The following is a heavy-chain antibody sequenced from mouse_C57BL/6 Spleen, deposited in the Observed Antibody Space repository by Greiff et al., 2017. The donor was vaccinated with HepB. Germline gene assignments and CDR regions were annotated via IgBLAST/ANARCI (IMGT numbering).Heavy chain of an antibody. CDR3: ARPGQLRLHVSWFAY. Sequence: DVMLVESGGGLVKPGGSLKLSCAASGFTFSDYGMHWVRQAPEKGLEWVAYISSGSSTIYYADTVKGRFTISRDNAKNTLFLQMTSLRSEDTAMYYCARPGQLRLHVSWFAYWGQGTLVTVSA. V-gene: IGHV5-17*01. D-gene: IGHD3-2*02. CDR1: GFTFSDYG. J-gene: IGHJ3*01. CDR2: ISSGSSTI.